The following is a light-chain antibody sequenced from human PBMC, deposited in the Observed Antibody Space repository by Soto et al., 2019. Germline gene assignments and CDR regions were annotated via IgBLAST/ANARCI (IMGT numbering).Light chain of an antibody. V-gene: IGLV2-14*01. CDR2: DVS. CDR1: SSDVGGYNY. CDR3: SSYTISSTHVV. Sequence: QSALTQPASVSGSPGQSITISCTGTSSDVGGYNYVSWYQQHPGKAPKLMIYDVSNWPSGVSNRFSGSKSGNTASLTISGLQAEDEADYSCSSYTISSTHVVFGGGTKLTVL. J-gene: IGLJ2*01.